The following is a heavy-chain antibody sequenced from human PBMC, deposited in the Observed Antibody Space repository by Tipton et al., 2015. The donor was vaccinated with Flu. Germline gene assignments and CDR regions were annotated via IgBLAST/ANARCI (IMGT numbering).Heavy chain of an antibody. CDR1: GYTLNKIS. CDR3: ARQIYTSGELDYDYYYMDV. V-gene: IGHV1-24*01. CDR2: FHPEHGKI. Sequence: QLVQSGAEVKKPGASVKVSCKVSGYTLNKISMHWVRQGLGKGPEWLGGFHPEHGKIIYAQKFQGRVTMTADESTTTVYMELSSLRSDDTAVYYCARQIYTSGELDYDYYYMDVWGKGTTVTVSS. J-gene: IGHJ6*03. D-gene: IGHD6-25*01.